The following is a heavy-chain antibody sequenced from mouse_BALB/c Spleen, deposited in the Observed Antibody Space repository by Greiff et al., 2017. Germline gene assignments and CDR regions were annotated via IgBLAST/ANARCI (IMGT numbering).Heavy chain of an antibody. CDR2: ISSGGST. CDR3: AREYGNYGFAY. D-gene: IGHD2-10*02. J-gene: IGHJ3*01. Sequence: EVQVVESGGGLVKPGGSLKLSCAASGFTFSSYAMSWVRQTPEKRLEWVASISSGGSTYYPDSVKGRFTISRDNARNILYLQMSSLRSEDTAMYYCAREYGNYGFAYWGQGTLVTVSA. CDR1: GFTFSSYA. V-gene: IGHV5-6-5*01.